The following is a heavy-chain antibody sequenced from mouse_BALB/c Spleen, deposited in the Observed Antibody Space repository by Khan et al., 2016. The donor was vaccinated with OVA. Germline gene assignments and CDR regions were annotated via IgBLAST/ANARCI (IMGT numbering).Heavy chain of an antibody. CDR1: GYSITSDYA. J-gene: IGHJ2*01. CDR2: ISYSGRT. D-gene: IGHD1-1*01. CDR3: ARSVTITTVVATDFDY. Sequence: VQLQQSGPGLVKPSQSLSLTCTVTGYSITSDYAWNWIRQFPGNKLEWMGYISYSGRTSYTPSLKSRISITRDPSKNQFFLQLNSVTTEDTATYYCARSVTITTVVATDFDYWGQGTTLTVSS. V-gene: IGHV3-2*02.